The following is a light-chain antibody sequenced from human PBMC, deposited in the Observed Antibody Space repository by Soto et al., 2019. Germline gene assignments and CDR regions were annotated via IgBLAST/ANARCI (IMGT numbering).Light chain of an antibody. V-gene: IGLV2-23*01. CDR1: GNYIESYNL. Sequence: QPVLTQPASVSGSPGQSITISCTGSGNYIESYNLISWYQQHPGKAPKLIIYEDTQRPSGVSHRFSASESGNTASLTISGLQAGDEADYYCCSYVGDTTLVFGGGTKLTVL. CDR2: EDT. CDR3: CSYVGDTTLV. J-gene: IGLJ2*01.